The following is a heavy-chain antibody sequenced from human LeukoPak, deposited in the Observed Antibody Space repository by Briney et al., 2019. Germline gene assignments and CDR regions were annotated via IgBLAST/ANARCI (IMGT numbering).Heavy chain of an antibody. CDR1: GFTFSSYW. CDR2: IKQDGSEK. V-gene: IGHV3-7*01. D-gene: IGHD1-1*01. CDR3: ARDFSWNDY. Sequence: SGGSLRLSCEGSGFTFSSYWMSWFRQAPGKGLEWVANIKQDGSEKYDVDSAKGRFTITRDNAKNSLYLQMNSLRAEDTAVYYCARDFSWNDYWGQGTLVTVSS. J-gene: IGHJ4*02.